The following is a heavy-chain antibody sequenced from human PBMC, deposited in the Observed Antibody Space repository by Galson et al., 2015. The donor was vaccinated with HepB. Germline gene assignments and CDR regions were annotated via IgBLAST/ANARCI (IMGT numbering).Heavy chain of an antibody. V-gene: IGHV3-73*01. CDR2: IRSKAYNYAT. CDR3: AGLGDLSGYSSR. Sequence: SLRLSCAASGFTFSGSAIHWVRQASGKGPEWVGHIRSKAYNYATSCVASLKGRFIISRDDPKNTAYLHMISLKIEDTAVYYCAGLGDLSGYSSRWGQGTLVTVSS. J-gene: IGHJ4*02. CDR1: GFTFSGSA. D-gene: IGHD6-13*01.